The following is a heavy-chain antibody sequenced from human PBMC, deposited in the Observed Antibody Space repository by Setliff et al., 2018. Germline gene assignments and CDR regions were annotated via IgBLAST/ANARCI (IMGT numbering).Heavy chain of an antibody. CDR3: VKPTWAGEVSSPFAFWFES. D-gene: IGHD3-3*01. Sequence: SETLSLTCSVSGGSITSRSYYWGWIRQSPGKGLEWLGTIYYSGTTYYNSSLRSRVSISTDTPKNEFSLRLSSVTAADTAVYYCVKPTWAGEVSSPFAFWFESWGQGTQVTVSS. CDR2: IYYSGTT. J-gene: IGHJ5*01. V-gene: IGHV4-39*01. CDR1: GGSITSRSYY.